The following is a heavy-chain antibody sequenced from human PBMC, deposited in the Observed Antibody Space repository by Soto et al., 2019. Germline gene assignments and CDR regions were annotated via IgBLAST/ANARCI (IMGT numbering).Heavy chain of an antibody. J-gene: IGHJ4*02. CDR3: ARAKPFHYDSSGYGYFDY. D-gene: IGHD3-22*01. CDR1: GYTFTSYY. V-gene: IGHV1-46*01. CDR2: INPSGGST. Sequence: GASVKVSCKASGYTFTSYYMHWVRQAPGQGLEWMGIINPSGGSTSYAQKFQGRVTVTRDTSTSTVYMELSSLRSEDMAVYYCARAKPFHYDSSGYGYFDYWGQGTLVTVSS.